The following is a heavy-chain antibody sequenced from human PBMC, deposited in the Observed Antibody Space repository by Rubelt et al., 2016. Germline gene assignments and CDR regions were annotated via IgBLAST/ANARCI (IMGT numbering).Heavy chain of an antibody. Sequence: SYSMNWVRQAPGKGLEWVSSISSSSSSYIYYADSVKGRFTISRDNAKNSLYLQMNSLRAEDTAVYYCAMGLNYYGSGSEGVWGQGTTVTVSS. CDR3: AMGLNYYGSGSEGV. V-gene: IGHV3-21*01. CDR1: SYS. J-gene: IGHJ6*02. D-gene: IGHD3-10*01. CDR2: ISSSSSSYI.